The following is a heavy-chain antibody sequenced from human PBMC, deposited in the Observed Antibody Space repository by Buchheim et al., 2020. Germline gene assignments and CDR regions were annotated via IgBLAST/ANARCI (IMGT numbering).Heavy chain of an antibody. J-gene: IGHJ5*02. D-gene: IGHD6-6*01. CDR1: GGSISSVSYY. V-gene: IGHV4-61*02. CDR3: ARDLSGSSGVFWFDP. CDR2: VYTSGRT. Sequence: QVQLQESGPGLVKPSETLSLTCTVSGGSISSVSYYWNWIRRPAGKGLEWIGRVYTSGRTNYNPSLKSRVTISLDTSKHQFSLNLSSVTAADTAVYYCARDLSGSSGVFWFDPWGQGT.